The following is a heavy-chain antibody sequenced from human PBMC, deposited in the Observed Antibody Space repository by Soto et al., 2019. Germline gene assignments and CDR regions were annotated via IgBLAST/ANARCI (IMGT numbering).Heavy chain of an antibody. CDR1: GSTFTGYY. D-gene: IGHD2-2*02. CDR3: ARSGYCSSTSCYTDYYYGMDV. CDR2: INPNSGGT. V-gene: IGHV1-2*02. Sequence: GAPVKVSCKASGSTFTGYYMHWVPQAPGQGLEWMGWINPNSGGTNYAQKFEGRVTMTRDTSISTAYMELSRLRSDDTAVYYCARSGYCSSTSCYTDYYYGMDVWRQGTTVTVTS. J-gene: IGHJ6*02.